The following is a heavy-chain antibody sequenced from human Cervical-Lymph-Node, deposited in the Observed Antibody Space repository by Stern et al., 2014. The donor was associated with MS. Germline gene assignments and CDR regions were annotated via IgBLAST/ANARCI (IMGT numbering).Heavy chain of an antibody. CDR1: GFTFSSYA. CDR2: ISGRGGNP. J-gene: IGHJ3*02. CDR3: AKDGGNDHFSTNDAFDI. Sequence: VQLVESGGGLVQPGGSLRLSCAASGFTFSSYAMNWVLQAPGKGLEWVSAISGRGGNPYYADSVQGRFTLSRDNSKNTIHLQMNSLRAEDTAVYYWAKDGGNDHFSTNDAFDIWGQGTMVTVSS. V-gene: IGHV3-23*04. D-gene: IGHD5-12*01.